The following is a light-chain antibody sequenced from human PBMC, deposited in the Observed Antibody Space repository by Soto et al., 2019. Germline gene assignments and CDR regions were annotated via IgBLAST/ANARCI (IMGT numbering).Light chain of an antibody. J-gene: IGKJ1*01. CDR1: QSVRTW. V-gene: IGKV1-5*03. Sequence: DIQMTQSPSTLSVSIGDRVTITCRASQSVRTWLAWYQQKPGKAPRHLIYKASSLQSGVPPRFSGSGSGTEFTLTISSLQPDDFATYYCQQYISYWTFGQGTRVEIK. CDR2: KAS. CDR3: QQYISYWT.